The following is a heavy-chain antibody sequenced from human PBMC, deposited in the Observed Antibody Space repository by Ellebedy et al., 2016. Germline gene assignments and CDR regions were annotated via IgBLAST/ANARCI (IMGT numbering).Heavy chain of an antibody. CDR2: IHYSGST. J-gene: IGHJ5*02. V-gene: IGHV4-38-2*02. CDR1: GYSISIGYY. D-gene: IGHD3-22*01. Sequence: SETLSLTXTVSGYSISIGYYWAWIRQPPGKGPEFIASIHYSGSTYYTPSLNSRATISVDTSKNHFSLKLNSVTAADTAVYYCARGLYFDSSGYHFWFDPWGQGTLVTVSS. CDR3: ARGLYFDSSGYHFWFDP.